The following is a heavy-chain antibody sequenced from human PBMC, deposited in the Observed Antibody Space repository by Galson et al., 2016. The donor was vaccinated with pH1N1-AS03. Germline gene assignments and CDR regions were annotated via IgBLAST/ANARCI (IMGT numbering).Heavy chain of an antibody. J-gene: IGHJ6*01. CDR1: GYIFTGFY. Sequence: SVKVSCKASGYIFTGFYVHWVRQAPGQGLEWMGWINPNNGVTNYAQKFQAWVTMTGDTSISTAYMELYGLKSDDTAVYYCARDPRGPCSSATCATTYYFVRDAWGQGTTVLVSA. V-gene: IGHV1-2*04. D-gene: IGHD1-26*01. CDR2: INPNNGVT. CDR3: ARDPRGPCSSATCATTYYFVRDA.